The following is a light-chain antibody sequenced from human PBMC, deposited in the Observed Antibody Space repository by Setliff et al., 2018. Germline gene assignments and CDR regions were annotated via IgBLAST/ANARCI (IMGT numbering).Light chain of an antibody. J-gene: IGKJ4*02. V-gene: IGKV1-12*01. CDR2: GAT. CDR3: QHGFNFPLK. Sequence: DIQMTQSPSSVSASVGDRVIITCRASQGIRSYLAWYQKKPGKAPKLLISGATNLQSGVPSRFGGSGSATDFTLIISGLQPEDSATYFCQHGFNFPLKFGGGTKVDIK. CDR1: QGIRSY.